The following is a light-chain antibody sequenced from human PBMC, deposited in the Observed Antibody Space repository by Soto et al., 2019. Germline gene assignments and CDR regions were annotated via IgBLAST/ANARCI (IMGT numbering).Light chain of an antibody. CDR3: QQLNNYPST. J-gene: IGKJ4*01. CDR1: QTISSW. CDR2: AAS. Sequence: DIQMTQSPSTLSGSVGDRVTITCRASQTISSWLAWYQQKPGKAPKLLIYAASTLQSGVPSRFSGSGSGTGFTLTINSLQPEDFATYFCQQLNNYPSTFGGGTKVDIK. V-gene: IGKV1-5*01.